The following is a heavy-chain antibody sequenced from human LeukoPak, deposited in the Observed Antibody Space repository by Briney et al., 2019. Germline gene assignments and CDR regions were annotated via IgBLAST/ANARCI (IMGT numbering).Heavy chain of an antibody. CDR2: ISGSGGST. Sequence: PGGTLRLSCAASGFTFSSYGMSWVRQAPGKGLEWVSAISGSGGSTYYADSVKGRFTISRDNSKNTLYLQMNSLRAEDTAVYYCAKEAGRDYGSGSYLVAYWGQGTLVTVSS. J-gene: IGHJ4*02. CDR1: GFTFSSYG. CDR3: AKEAGRDYGSGSYLVAY. D-gene: IGHD3-10*01. V-gene: IGHV3-23*01.